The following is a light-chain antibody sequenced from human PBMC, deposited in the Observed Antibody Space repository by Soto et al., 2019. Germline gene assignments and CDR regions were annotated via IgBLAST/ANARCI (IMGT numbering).Light chain of an antibody. CDR1: QSVSRY. Sequence: EIVLTQSPVTLSLSPGERATLSCRASQSVSRYLAWYQQKSGQAPRLLIYDAVNRATGIPARFSGSGSGTDFTLTISSLEPEDFAVYFCQQRSNWPPTFGQGTKVDIK. V-gene: IGKV3-11*01. J-gene: IGKJ1*01. CDR2: DAV. CDR3: QQRSNWPPT.